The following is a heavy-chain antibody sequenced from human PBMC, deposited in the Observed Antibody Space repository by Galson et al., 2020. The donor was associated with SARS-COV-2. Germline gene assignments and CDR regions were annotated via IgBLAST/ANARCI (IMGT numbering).Heavy chain of an antibody. CDR1: GFTFSSYA. Sequence: QLGESLKISCAASGFTFSSYAMHWVRQAPGKGLEWVAVISYDGSNKYYADSVKGRFTISRDNSKNTLYLQMNSLRAEDTAVYYCARDEKYYDFWSGYSGKTNYYYYYYMDVWGKGTTVTVSS. D-gene: IGHD3-3*01. J-gene: IGHJ6*03. CDR2: ISYDGSNK. CDR3: ARDEKYYDFWSGYSGKTNYYYYYYMDV. V-gene: IGHV3-30*04.